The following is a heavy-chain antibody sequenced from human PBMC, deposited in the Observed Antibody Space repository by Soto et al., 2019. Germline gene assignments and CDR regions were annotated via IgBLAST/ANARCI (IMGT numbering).Heavy chain of an antibody. D-gene: IGHD6-13*01. CDR2: IYSGGST. Sequence: GGSLRLSCAASGFTVSSNYMSWVRQAPGKGLEWVSVIYSGGSTYYADSVKGRFTIFRDNSKNTLYLQMNSLRAEDTAVYYCAREGDYSSSWTAYYYYGMDVWGQGTTVTVSS. J-gene: IGHJ6*02. V-gene: IGHV3-53*01. CDR1: GFTVSSNY. CDR3: AREGDYSSSWTAYYYYGMDV.